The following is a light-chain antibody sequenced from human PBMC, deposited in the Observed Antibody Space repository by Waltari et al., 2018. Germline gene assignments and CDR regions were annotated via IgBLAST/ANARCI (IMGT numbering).Light chain of an antibody. CDR3: QQYGYSPWT. Sequence: DIVLTQSPGTLSLSPGERATLSCMASRDISNNYLAWYQQKPGQAPRLLIYATSSRATGIPDRVSGSGSGTDFTLTISRLDPEDFAVYYCQQYGYSPWTFGQGTKVEIK. V-gene: IGKV3-20*01. CDR2: ATS. CDR1: RDISNNY. J-gene: IGKJ1*01.